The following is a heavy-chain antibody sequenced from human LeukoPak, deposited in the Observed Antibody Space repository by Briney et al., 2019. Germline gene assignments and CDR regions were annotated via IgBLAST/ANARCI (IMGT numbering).Heavy chain of an antibody. D-gene: IGHD2-15*01. CDR3: AREAYCSGGSCFDY. Sequence: SGPTLVNPTQTLTLTCTFSEFSHTTSGVGVGWIRQPPGKALEWLTLIYWNDERRYSPSLKSRLTITKDTSKNQVVLTMTNMHPVDTATYYCAREAYCSGGSCFDYWGQGALVTVSS. V-gene: IGHV2-5*01. J-gene: IGHJ4*02. CDR2: IYWNDER. CDR1: EFSHTTSGVG.